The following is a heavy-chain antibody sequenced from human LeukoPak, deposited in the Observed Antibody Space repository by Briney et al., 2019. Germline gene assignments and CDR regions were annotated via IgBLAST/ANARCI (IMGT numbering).Heavy chain of an antibody. V-gene: IGHV1-2*02. Sequence: GASVTVSCKASGYTFTGYYMHWVRQAPGQGLEWMGWINPNSGGTNYAQKFQGRVTMTRDTSISTAYMELSRLRSDDTAVYYCARDLFDYYDSSGYLNYWGQGTLVTVSS. J-gene: IGHJ4*02. CDR3: ARDLFDYYDSSGYLNY. D-gene: IGHD3-22*01. CDR2: INPNSGGT. CDR1: GYTFTGYY.